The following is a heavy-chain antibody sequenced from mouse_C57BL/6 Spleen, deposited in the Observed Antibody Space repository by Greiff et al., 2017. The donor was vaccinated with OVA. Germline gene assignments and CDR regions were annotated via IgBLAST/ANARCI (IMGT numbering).Heavy chain of an antibody. CDR1: GYTFTSYW. D-gene: IGHD1-1*01. J-gene: IGHJ1*03. CDR2: INPSNGGT. V-gene: IGHV1-53*01. Sequence: QVQLQQPGTELVKPGASVKLSCKASGYTFTSYWMHWVKQRPGQGLEWIGNINPSNGGTNYNEKFKSKATLTVDKSSSTAYMQLSSLTSEDSAVNYCASDGSSYGYFDVWGTGTTVTVSS. CDR3: ASDGSSYGYFDV.